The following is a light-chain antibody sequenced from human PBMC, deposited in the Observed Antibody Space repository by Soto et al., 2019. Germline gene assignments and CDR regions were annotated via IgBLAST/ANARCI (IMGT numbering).Light chain of an antibody. J-gene: IGKJ4*01. Sequence: IVMTQSPSALSVSPGERATLSFRASQSVGSSLAWYQQKPGQAPRLLIYGISTRATGLPGRFSGSGFGTEFTITIRSLQSGDLAVAYWLQYTHWPLTLGGGTKVDIK. CDR1: QSVGSS. CDR3: LQYTHWPLT. V-gene: IGKV3-15*01. CDR2: GIS.